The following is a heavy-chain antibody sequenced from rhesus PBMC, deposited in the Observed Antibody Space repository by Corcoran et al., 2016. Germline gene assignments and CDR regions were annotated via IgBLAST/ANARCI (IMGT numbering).Heavy chain of an antibody. J-gene: IGHJ4*01. Sequence: QVQLQESGPGLVKPSETLSLTCAVSGGSISSNYWSWIRQPPGKGLEWVGRISGRGGRTDYTPSLRSRVTISPDTSKNQFSLKLSSVTAADTAVYYCARVVPVYYFDYWGQGVLVTVSS. CDR2: ISGRGGRT. D-gene: IGHD6-13*01. V-gene: IGHV4-173*01. CDR3: ARVVPVYYFDY. CDR1: GGSISSNY.